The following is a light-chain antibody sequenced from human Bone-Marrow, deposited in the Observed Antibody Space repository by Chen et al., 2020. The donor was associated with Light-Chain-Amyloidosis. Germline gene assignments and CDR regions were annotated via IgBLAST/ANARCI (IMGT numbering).Light chain of an antibody. V-gene: IGKV1-39*01. CDR1: EDIRVY. Sequence: DIHMTQSPSPLSASLGDRVTITCRASEDIRVYLNWYQQKPRKAPKLLIYFASNLEAWVPSRFSGSGSGTDFTLTISSLQPEDSATYYCQQSYSAWTFGQGTKVDIK. CDR2: FAS. CDR3: QQSYSAWT. J-gene: IGKJ1*01.